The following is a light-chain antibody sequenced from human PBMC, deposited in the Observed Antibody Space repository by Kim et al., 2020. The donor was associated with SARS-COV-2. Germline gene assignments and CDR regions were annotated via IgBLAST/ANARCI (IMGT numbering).Light chain of an antibody. CDR3: QAWDPYIVV. V-gene: IGLV3-1*01. CDR1: DLGSKA. CDR2: QDY. Sequence: VSPGQTASITCTGGDLGSKAGSWYRQKPGQSPVLVIYQDYRRPSGIPERFSGSNSGNTATLTISGAQALDEADYYCQAWDPYIVVFGGGTQLTVL. J-gene: IGLJ2*01.